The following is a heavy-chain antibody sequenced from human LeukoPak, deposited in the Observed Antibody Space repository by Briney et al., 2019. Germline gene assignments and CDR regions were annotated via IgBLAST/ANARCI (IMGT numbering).Heavy chain of an antibody. CDR2: ISSSSSTI. CDR3: ARDRNDLWSGAESPGYYYYYMDV. CDR1: GFTFSSYS. Sequence: GGSLRLSCAASGFTFSSYSMNWIRQAPGKGLEWVSYISSSSSTIYYADSVKGRFTISRDNAKNSLYLQMNSLRAEDTAVYYCARDRNDLWSGAESPGYYYYYMDVWGKGTTVTVSS. J-gene: IGHJ6*03. D-gene: IGHD3-3*01. V-gene: IGHV3-48*01.